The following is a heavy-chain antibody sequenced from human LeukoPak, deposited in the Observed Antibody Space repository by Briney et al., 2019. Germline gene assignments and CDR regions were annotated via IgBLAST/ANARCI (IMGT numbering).Heavy chain of an antibody. CDR1: GFTFGDYS. CDR3: AKGPPSTVAIAAENFDY. J-gene: IGHJ4*02. D-gene: IGHD6-6*01. V-gene: IGHV3-49*04. Sequence: GGSLRLSCTTSGFTFGDYSMSWVRQAPGRGLEWVDFIGPKLFGGTAEYAASVKGRFTISRDDSRSIAYLQMNSLKIEDTAVYYCAKGPPSTVAIAAENFDYWGQGTLVTVSS. CDR2: IGPKLFGGTA.